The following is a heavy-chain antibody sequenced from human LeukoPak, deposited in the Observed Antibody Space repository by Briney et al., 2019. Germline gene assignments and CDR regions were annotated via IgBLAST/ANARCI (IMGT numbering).Heavy chain of an antibody. CDR3: ARDGGWFLDY. J-gene: IGHJ4*02. CDR1: EFTFSNYA. V-gene: IGHV3-23*01. CDR2: ISGGGGST. Sequence: GGSLRLSCAASEFTFSNYAMNWVRQAPGKGLEWVSGISGGGGSTYYADSVKGRFTISRDNAKNSLHLQMNSLRAEDTAVYYCARDGGWFLDYWGQGTLVTVSS. D-gene: IGHD6-19*01.